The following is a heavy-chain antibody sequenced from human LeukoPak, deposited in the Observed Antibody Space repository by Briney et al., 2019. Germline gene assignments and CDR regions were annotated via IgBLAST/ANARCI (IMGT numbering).Heavy chain of an antibody. CDR2: TYYRSKWYN. D-gene: IGHD3-3*01. V-gene: IGHV6-1*01. Sequence: SQTLSLTCAISGDSFSSNSAAWNWIRQSPPRGLEWLGRTYYRSKWYNDYAVSVKSRITINPDTSKNQFYLQLNSVTPEDTAVYYCARVAGRILGAFDIWGQGTMVTVSS. J-gene: IGHJ3*02. CDR1: GDSFSSNSAA. CDR3: ARVAGRILGAFDI.